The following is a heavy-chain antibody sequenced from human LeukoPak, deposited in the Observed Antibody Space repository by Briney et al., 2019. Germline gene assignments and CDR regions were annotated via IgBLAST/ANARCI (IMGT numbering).Heavy chain of an antibody. Sequence: SETLPLTCTVSGGSITSHYWGCVRQPPGKGLQWIGYIYFDGNTKYNPSLKSRVTISLDTSKNQFSLKLRSVTAADTAIYYCGRVGPYYGSGSFDYWGQGTMVTVSS. CDR1: GGSITSHY. CDR3: GRVGPYYGSGSFDY. D-gene: IGHD3-10*01. CDR2: IYFDGNT. V-gene: IGHV4-59*11. J-gene: IGHJ4*02.